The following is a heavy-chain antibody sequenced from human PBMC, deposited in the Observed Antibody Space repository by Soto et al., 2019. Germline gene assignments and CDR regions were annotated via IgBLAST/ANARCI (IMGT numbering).Heavy chain of an antibody. V-gene: IGHV3-30*04. CDR2: ISYDGSNK. D-gene: IGHD5-18*01. J-gene: IGHJ6*02. CDR1: GFTFSSYA. Sequence: GGSLRLSCAASGFTFSSYAMHWVRQAPGKGLEWVAVISYDGSNKYYADSVKGRFTISRDNSKNTLYLQMNSLRAEDTAVYYCARDLLPPGYSYGYHYYYYYGMDVWGQGTTVTVSS. CDR3: ARDLLPPGYSYGYHYYYYYGMDV.